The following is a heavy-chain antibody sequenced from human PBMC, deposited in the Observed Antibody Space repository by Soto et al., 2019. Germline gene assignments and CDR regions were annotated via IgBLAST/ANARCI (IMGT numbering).Heavy chain of an antibody. Sequence: QVQLVQSGAEVKKPGASVKVSCKASGYTCTSYDINWVRQAAGQGLEWIGWMNPNSGKAVYAQKFQGRVTMAGNTSISTAYMELSSLRSDDTAVYFCARGLVVVSATYWYFDLWGRGTLVTVSS. CDR1: GYTCTSYD. CDR3: ARGLVVVSATYWYFDL. CDR2: MNPNSGKA. V-gene: IGHV1-8*01. D-gene: IGHD2-15*01. J-gene: IGHJ2*01.